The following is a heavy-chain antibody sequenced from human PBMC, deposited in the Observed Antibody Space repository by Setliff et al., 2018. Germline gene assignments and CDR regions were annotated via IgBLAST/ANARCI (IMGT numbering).Heavy chain of an antibody. D-gene: IGHD2-8*01. Sequence: GASVKVSCKASGYTFTNYGVAWVRQAPGQGLEWMGLINVSGGSASYEQKFQGRVTMTRDTSTGTVYMELTSLKSEDTAVYYCSRLVRYCSKTTCQTASGAELWGQGTLVTVSS. J-gene: IGHJ4*02. V-gene: IGHV1-46*01. CDR3: SRLVRYCSKTTCQTASGAEL. CDR2: INVSGGSA. CDR1: GYTFTNYG.